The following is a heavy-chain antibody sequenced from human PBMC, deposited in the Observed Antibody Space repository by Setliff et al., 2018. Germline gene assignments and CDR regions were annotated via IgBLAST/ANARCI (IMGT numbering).Heavy chain of an antibody. V-gene: IGHV5-51*01. CDR3: TRRDFGSDYPLVS. J-gene: IGHJ4*02. CDR2: IYPGDSDT. CDR1: GYSFTTYW. Sequence: GESLKISCKGSGYSFTTYWIGWVRRMPGKGLEWMGIIYPGDSDTRYSPSFQGQVTISADKSISTAYLQLSSLKASDTAIYYCTRRDFGSDYPLVSWGQGTLVTVSS. D-gene: IGHD6-25*01.